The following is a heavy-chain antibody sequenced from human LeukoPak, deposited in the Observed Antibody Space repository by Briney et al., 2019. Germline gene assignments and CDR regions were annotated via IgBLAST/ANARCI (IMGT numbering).Heavy chain of an antibody. CDR1: GGSISSSSYY. CDR3: ARGYSGSYRPNYYYYYYTDV. D-gene: IGHD1-26*01. V-gene: IGHV4-39*07. CDR2: IYYSGST. J-gene: IGHJ6*03. Sequence: TSETLSLTCTVSGGSISSSSYYWGWIRQPPGKGLEWIGSIYYSGSTYYNPSLKSRVTISVDTSKNQFSLKLSSVTAADTAVYYRARGYSGSYRPNYYYYYYTDVWGKGTTVTVSS.